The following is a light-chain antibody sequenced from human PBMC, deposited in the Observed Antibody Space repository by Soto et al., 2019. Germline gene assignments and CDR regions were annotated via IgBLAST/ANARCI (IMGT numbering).Light chain of an antibody. J-gene: IGKJ1*01. CDR3: PQRSNWSLT. CDR1: QSVSSY. CDR2: DAS. V-gene: IGKV3-11*01. Sequence: EIVLTQSPATLSLSPGERATLSCRASQSVSSYLAWYQQKPGQAPRLLIYDASNRATGIPARFSGSGSGTDFSFTIIRLAPEVFALFSCPQRSNWSLTFGHGTKVDIK.